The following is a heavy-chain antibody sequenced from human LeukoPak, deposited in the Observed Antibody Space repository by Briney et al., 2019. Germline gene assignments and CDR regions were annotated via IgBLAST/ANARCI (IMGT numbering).Heavy chain of an antibody. D-gene: IGHD1-26*01. CDR3: ARAAVSGSYGGVDY. CDR1: GYTFTSYG. J-gene: IGHJ4*02. CDR2: ISAYNGNT. V-gene: IGHV1-18*01. Sequence: ASVKVSCKASGYTFTSYGISWVRRAPGQGLEGMGWISAYNGNTNYAQKLQGRVTMTTDTSTSTAYMELRSLRSDDTAVYYCARAAVSGSYGGVDYWGQGTLVTVSS.